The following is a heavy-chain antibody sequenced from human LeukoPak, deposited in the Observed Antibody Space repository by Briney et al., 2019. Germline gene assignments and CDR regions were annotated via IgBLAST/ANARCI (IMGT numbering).Heavy chain of an antibody. J-gene: IGHJ6*02. CDR3: ATGRSGWTNYYYYGMDV. V-gene: IGHV4-39*01. D-gene: IGHD6-19*01. CDR2: IYYSGST. Sequence: WIRQPPGKGLEWIGSIYYSGSTYYNPSLKSRVTISVDTSKDQFSLKLSSVTAADTAVYYCATGRSGWTNYYYYGMDVWGQGTTVTVSS.